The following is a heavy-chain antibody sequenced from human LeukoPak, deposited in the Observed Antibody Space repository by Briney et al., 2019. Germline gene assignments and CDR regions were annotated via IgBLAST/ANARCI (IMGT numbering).Heavy chain of an antibody. D-gene: IGHD1-1*01. Sequence: PSETLSLTCAVYGGSFSGYYWSWIRQPPGKGLEWIGEINHSGSTNYNPSLKSRVTISVDTSKNQFSLKLSSVTAADTAVYYCARAKEVNAANAFDIWGQGTMVTVSS. CDR3: ARAKEVNAANAFDI. V-gene: IGHV4-34*01. CDR2: INHSGST. CDR1: GGSFSGYY. J-gene: IGHJ3*02.